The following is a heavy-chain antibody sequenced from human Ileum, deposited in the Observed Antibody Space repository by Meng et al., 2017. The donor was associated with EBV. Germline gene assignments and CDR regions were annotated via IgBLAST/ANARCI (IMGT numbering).Heavy chain of an antibody. CDR3: ARNSESGSYIDY. CDR1: CYTISTTLR. CDR2: VYYSGTT. Sequence: GRVQWSGPGVVTPSAHLYRTCAVSCYTISTTLRGGWIRPAPAPGLQWIGHVYYSGTTYNNPSPKSRVTMSIDPSKNQYSLNLCFVTAVDTAVYYCARNSESGSYIDYWGLGPLVTVSS. V-gene: IGHV4-28*01. D-gene: IGHD1-26*01. J-gene: IGHJ4*02.